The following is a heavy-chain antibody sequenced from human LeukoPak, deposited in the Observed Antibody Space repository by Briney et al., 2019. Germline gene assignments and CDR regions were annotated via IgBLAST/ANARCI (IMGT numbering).Heavy chain of an antibody. CDR1: GGSINDYY. CDR3: ASRYYGSGSYHDPPWFDP. J-gene: IGHJ5*02. V-gene: IGHV4-34*01. CDR2: INHSGST. D-gene: IGHD3-10*01. Sequence: PSETLSLTCTVSGGSINDYYWSWIRQTPGKGLEWIGEINHSGSTNYNPSLKSRVTISVDTSKNQFSLKLSSVTAADTAVYYCASRYYGSGSYHDPPWFDPWGQGTLVTVSS.